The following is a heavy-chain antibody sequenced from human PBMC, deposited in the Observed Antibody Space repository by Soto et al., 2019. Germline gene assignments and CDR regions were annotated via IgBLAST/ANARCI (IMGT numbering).Heavy chain of an antibody. CDR3: AREEWCIAAAGRALYYYYGMDV. CDR1: GGSISSYY. CDR2: IYTSGST. J-gene: IGHJ6*02. D-gene: IGHD6-13*01. Sequence: QVQLQESGPGLVKPSETLSLTCTVSGGSISSYYWSWIRQPAGKGLEWIGRIYTSGSTNYNPSLKSRVTMSVDTSKNQCSLKLSSVTAADTAVYYCAREEWCIAAAGRALYYYYGMDVWGQGTTVTVSS. V-gene: IGHV4-4*07.